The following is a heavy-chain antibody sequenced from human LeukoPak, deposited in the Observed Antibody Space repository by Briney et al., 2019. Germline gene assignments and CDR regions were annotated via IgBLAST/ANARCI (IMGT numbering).Heavy chain of an antibody. V-gene: IGHV4-59*01. D-gene: IGHD4-17*01. CDR2: IYYSGST. CDR1: GYSIIRGYY. J-gene: IGHJ4*02. CDR3: ARLDYGFYFDY. Sequence: SETLSLTCGVSGYSIIRGYYWGWVRQPPGKGLEWIGYIYYSGSTNYNPSLKSRVTISVDTSKNQFSLKLSSVTAADTAVYYCARLDYGFYFDYWGQGTLVTVSS.